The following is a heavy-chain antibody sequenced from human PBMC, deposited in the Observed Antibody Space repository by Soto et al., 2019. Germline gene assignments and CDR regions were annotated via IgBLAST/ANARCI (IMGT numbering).Heavy chain of an antibody. J-gene: IGHJ4*02. CDR2: IIPIFGTA. Sequence: GASVKVSCKASGGTFSSYAISWVRQAPGQGLEWMGWIIPIFGTANYAQKFQGRVTITRDTSASTAYMELSSLRSEDTAVYYCASGEYSSSYDYWGQGTLVTVSS. V-gene: IGHV1-69*05. D-gene: IGHD6-6*01. CDR1: GGTFSSYA. CDR3: ASGEYSSSYDY.